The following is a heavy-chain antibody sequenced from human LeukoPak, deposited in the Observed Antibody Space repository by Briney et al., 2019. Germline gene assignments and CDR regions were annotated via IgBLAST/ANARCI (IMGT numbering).Heavy chain of an antibody. D-gene: IGHD5-18*01. CDR3: ARVENTAMGPYYYYYMDV. J-gene: IGHJ6*03. Sequence: ASVKVSCKASGYTFTSYAMNWVRQAPGQGLEWMGWISAYNGNTNYAQKLQGRVTMTTDTSTSTAYMELRSLRSDDTAVYYCARVENTAMGPYYYYYMDVWGKGTTVTVSS. CDR2: ISAYNGNT. CDR1: GYTFTSYA. V-gene: IGHV1-18*01.